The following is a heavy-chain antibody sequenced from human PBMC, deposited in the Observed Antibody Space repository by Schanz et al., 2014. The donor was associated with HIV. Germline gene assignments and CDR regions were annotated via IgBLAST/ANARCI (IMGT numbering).Heavy chain of an antibody. CDR1: RFTFSSYA. CDR3: ARAPYTSSTRIDY. J-gene: IGHJ4*02. D-gene: IGHD6-6*01. CDR2: IWYHGNMT. Sequence: VQLVDSGGGLVQPGGSLRLSCAASRFTFSSYAMSWVRQAPGKGLEWVALIWYHGNMTYYADSVKGRFTISRDNSKNTLYLQMNKLSAEDAAVYYCARAPYTSSTRIDYWGQGTLVTVSS. V-gene: IGHV3-33*08.